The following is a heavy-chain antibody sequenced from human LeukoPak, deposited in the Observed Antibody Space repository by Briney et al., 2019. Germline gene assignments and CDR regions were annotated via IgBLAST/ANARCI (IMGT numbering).Heavy chain of an antibody. J-gene: IGHJ6*03. Sequence: SVKVSCKASGGTFSSYAISWVRRAPGQGLEWMGGIIPIFGTANYAQKFQGRVTITADESTSTAYMELSRLRSDDTAVYYCASRYYDILTGPNYYYYMDVWGKGTTVTVSS. CDR3: ASRYYDILTGPNYYYYMDV. D-gene: IGHD3-9*01. CDR1: GGTFSSYA. CDR2: IIPIFGTA. V-gene: IGHV1-69*13.